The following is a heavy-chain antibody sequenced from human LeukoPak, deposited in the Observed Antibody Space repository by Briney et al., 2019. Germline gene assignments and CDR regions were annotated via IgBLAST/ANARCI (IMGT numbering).Heavy chain of an antibody. CDR2: IRYDGSNK. CDR3: ARTLTMVRGPNDY. J-gene: IGHJ4*02. Sequence: PGGSLRLSCAASGFTFSSYGMHWVRQAPGKGLEWVAFIRYDGSNKYYADSVKGRFTISRDNSKNTLYLQMNSLRAEDTAVYYCARTLTMVRGPNDYWGQGTLVTVSS. D-gene: IGHD3-10*01. CDR1: GFTFSSYG. V-gene: IGHV3-30*02.